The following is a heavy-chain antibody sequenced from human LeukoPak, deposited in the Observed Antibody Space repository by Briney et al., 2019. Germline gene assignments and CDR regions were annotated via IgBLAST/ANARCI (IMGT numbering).Heavy chain of an antibody. J-gene: IGHJ4*02. CDR2: FDPEDGET. CDR1: GYTLTELS. D-gene: IGHD4-17*01. CDR3: ATDQRGYGDYYY. Sequence: ASVKVSCKVSGYTLTELSTHWVRQAPGKGLEWMGGFDPEDGETIYAQKFQGRVTMTEDTSTDTAYMELSSLRSEDTAVYYCATDQRGYGDYYYWGQGTLVTVSS. V-gene: IGHV1-24*01.